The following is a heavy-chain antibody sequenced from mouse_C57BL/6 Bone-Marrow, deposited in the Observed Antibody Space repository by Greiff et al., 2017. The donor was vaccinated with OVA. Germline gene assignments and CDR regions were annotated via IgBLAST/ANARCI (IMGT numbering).Heavy chain of an antibody. Sequence: VQLQQSGPELVKPGASVKISCKASGYAFSSSWMNWVKQRPGKGLEWIGRIYPGDGDTNYNGKFKGKATLTADKSYRTAYMQLSSLTSEDSAVYFCARPYYYGSSAWCAYWGQGTLVTVSA. J-gene: IGHJ3*01. CDR1: GYAFSSSW. V-gene: IGHV1-82*01. CDR3: ARPYYYGSSAWCAY. D-gene: IGHD1-1*01. CDR2: IYPGDGDT.